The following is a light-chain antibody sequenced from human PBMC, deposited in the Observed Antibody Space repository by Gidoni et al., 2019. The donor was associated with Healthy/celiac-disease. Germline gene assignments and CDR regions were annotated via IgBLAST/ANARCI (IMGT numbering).Light chain of an antibody. Sequence: DIQMTQSPSTLSASVGDRVTITCRASQSISSWWAWYQQKPGKAPKLLIYKASSLESGVPSRFSGSGSATEFTLTISRLQPDDFATYYCQQYNSYSPSFTFGPXTKVDIK. CDR3: QQYNSYSPSFT. CDR1: QSISSW. V-gene: IGKV1-5*03. CDR2: KAS. J-gene: IGKJ3*01.